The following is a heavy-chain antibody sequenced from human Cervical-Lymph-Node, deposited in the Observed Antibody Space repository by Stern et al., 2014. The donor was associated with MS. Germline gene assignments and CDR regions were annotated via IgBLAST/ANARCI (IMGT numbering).Heavy chain of an antibody. J-gene: IGHJ4*02. V-gene: IGHV5-51*01. CDR2: IYPYDSDT. CDR3: ARHVQGFDY. CDR1: GYSFTIYY. Sequence: DQLVQSGAEVKKPGESLKISCKLSGYSFTIYYIAWVRQMPGKGLEWMGVIYPYDSDTTCSPSFQGQVTISADKSITTAYLQWSSLRASDTAMYYCARHVQGFDYWGQGTLVTVSS.